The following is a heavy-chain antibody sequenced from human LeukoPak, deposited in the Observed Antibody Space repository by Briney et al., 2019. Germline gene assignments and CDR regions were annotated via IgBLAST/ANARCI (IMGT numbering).Heavy chain of an antibody. J-gene: IGHJ4*02. Sequence: GGSLSLSCAASGITFSSYGMNWVRQAPGKGLEWVSFISSSSSYIYYADSVKGRFTISRDNAKNSLYLQMNSLRVEDTAVYYCIRDLFDDYSLDYWGQGALVTVSS. D-gene: IGHD3-16*01. CDR2: ISSSSSYI. CDR1: GITFSSYG. CDR3: IRDLFDDYSLDY. V-gene: IGHV3-21*01.